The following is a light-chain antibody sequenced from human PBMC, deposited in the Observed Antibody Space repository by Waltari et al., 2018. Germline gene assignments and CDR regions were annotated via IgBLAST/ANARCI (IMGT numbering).Light chain of an antibody. J-gene: IGLJ1*01. CDR3: VLYMGSGISV. Sequence: QTVVTQEPSFSVSPGGTVTLTCGLSSGSVSTSYYPSWYQQTPGQAPRTLIYSTNTRSSGVPDRFPGSILGNKAALTITGAQADDESDYYCVLYMGSGISVFGTGTKVTVL. CDR1: SGSVSTSYY. CDR2: STN. V-gene: IGLV8-61*01.